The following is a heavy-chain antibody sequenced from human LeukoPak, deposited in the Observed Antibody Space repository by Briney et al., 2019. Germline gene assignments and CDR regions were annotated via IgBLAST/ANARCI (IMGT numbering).Heavy chain of an antibody. CDR1: GGTFSSYA. D-gene: IGHD3-22*01. CDR3: ARDGYDSSGYAFDI. V-gene: IGHV1-69*13. J-gene: IGHJ3*02. CDR2: TIPIFGTA. Sequence: GASVKVSCKASGGTFSSYAISWVRQAPGQGLEWMGGTIPIFGTANYAQKFQGRVTITADESTSTAYMELSSLRSEDTAVYYCARDGYDSSGYAFDIWGQGTMVTVSS.